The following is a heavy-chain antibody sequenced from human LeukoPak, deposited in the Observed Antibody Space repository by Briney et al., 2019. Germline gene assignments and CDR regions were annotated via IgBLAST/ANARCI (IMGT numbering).Heavy chain of an antibody. V-gene: IGHV3-23*01. CDR3: AKDPISTGKFDY. J-gene: IGHJ4*02. Sequence: GGSLRLSCAASGFTFRTYAMNWVRQAPGKGLEWVSAMSGSGDYTYYADSVRGRFTISRDNSKNTLYLQMNSLRAEDTAVYYCAKDPISTGKFDYWGQGTLVTVSS. D-gene: IGHD3-9*01. CDR1: GFTFRTYA. CDR2: MSGSGDYT.